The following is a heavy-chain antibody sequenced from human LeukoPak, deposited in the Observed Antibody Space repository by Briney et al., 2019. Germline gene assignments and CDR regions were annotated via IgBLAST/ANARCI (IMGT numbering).Heavy chain of an antibody. CDR3: ARDSGYGSGNDAFDI. V-gene: IGHV4-59*01. D-gene: IGHD3-10*01. CDR2: IYYSGST. Sequence: PSETLSLTCTVSGGSISSYYWSWIRQPPGKGLEWIGYIYYSGSTNYNPSLKSRVTISVDTSKNQFSLKLSSVTAADTAVYYCARDSGYGSGNDAFDIWGQGTMVTVSS. CDR1: GGSISSYY. J-gene: IGHJ3*02.